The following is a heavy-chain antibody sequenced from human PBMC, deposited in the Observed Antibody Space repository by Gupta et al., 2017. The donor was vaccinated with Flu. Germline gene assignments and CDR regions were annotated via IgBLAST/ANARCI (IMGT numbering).Heavy chain of an antibody. CDR3: AKGDRRSPNSLGY. CDR2: ISWNSASI. CDR1: GFTFGDYA. Sequence: EVELVESGGGLIQPGRSLRLSCAASGFTFGDYAMHWVRLAPGEGLEWVSGISWNSASIGYADSVKGRFTISRDNAKNSLYLQMNSLRDEDTALYYCAKGDRRSPNSLGYWGQGTLVTVSS. V-gene: IGHV3-9*01. J-gene: IGHJ4*02. D-gene: IGHD1-1*01.